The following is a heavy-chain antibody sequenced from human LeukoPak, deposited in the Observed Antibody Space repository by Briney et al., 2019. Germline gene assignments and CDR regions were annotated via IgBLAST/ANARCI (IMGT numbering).Heavy chain of an antibody. Sequence: GGSLRLSCAASGLTFSNYAMHWVRQAPGKGLEWVAAISYDGSDKYYADSVKGRFTISRDNSKNTLYLQMNSLRVENTAVYYCKEVDYWGQGTLVTVSS. CDR1: GLTFSNYA. CDR3: KEVDY. CDR2: ISYDGSDK. J-gene: IGHJ4*02. V-gene: IGHV3-30-3*01.